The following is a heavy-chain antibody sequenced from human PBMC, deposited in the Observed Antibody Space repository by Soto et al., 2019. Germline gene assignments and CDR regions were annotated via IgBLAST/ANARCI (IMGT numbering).Heavy chain of an antibody. CDR3: ARREHPYCISTSCYEVDAFDI. J-gene: IGHJ3*02. D-gene: IGHD2-2*01. CDR2: IYYSGST. CDR1: GGSISSGDYY. Sequence: QVQLQESGPGLVKPSQTLSLTCTVSGGSISSGDYYWSWIRQPPGKGLEWIGYIYYSGSTYYNPSLNSRVTISVDTSKNQFSLKLSSVTAADTAVYYCARREHPYCISTSCYEVDAFDIWGQGTMVTVSS. V-gene: IGHV4-30-4*01.